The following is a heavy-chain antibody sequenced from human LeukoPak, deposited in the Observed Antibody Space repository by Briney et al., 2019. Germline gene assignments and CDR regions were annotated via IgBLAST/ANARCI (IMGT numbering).Heavy chain of an antibody. D-gene: IGHD6-19*01. CDR1: GFTFSSYA. Sequence: QPGGSLRLSCADSGFTFSSYAMSWVRQAPGKGLEWVSVISGSGGSTHYADSVKGRFTISRDNSKNTLYLQMNSLRAEDTAVYYCAKNLIAVAGRWVGYFDYWGQGTLVTVSS. CDR3: AKNLIAVAGRWVGYFDY. V-gene: IGHV3-23*01. J-gene: IGHJ4*02. CDR2: ISGSGGST.